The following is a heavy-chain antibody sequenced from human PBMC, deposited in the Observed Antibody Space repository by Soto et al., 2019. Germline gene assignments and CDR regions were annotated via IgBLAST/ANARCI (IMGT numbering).Heavy chain of an antibody. V-gene: IGHV3-21*01. J-gene: IGHJ6*02. CDR1: GFTFSSYS. D-gene: IGHD6-6*01. Sequence: PGGSLRLSCAASGFTFSSYSMNWVRQAPGKGLEWVSSISSSSSYIYYADSVKGRFTISRDNAKNSLYLQMNSLRAEDTAVYYCARDRVIAARVGGNYYYYGMDVWGQGTTVTVSS. CDR2: ISSSSSYI. CDR3: ARDRVIAARVGGNYYYYGMDV.